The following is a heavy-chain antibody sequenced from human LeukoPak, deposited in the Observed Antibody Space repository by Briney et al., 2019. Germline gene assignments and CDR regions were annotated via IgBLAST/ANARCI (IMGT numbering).Heavy chain of an antibody. J-gene: IGHJ4*02. CDR1: GGSISSSSYD. D-gene: IGHD4-17*01. V-gene: IGHV4-39*01. Sequence: PSETLSLACTVSGGSISSSSYDWGWIRQPPGKGLEWIGSIYYSGSTYYNPSLKSRVTISVDTSKNQFSLKLSSVTAADTAVYYCARGPSRSTVTTPYFDYWGQGTLVTVSS. CDR2: IYYSGST. CDR3: ARGPSRSTVTTPYFDY.